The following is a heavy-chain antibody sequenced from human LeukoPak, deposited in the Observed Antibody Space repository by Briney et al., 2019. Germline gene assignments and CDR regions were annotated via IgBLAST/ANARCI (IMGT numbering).Heavy chain of an antibody. CDR2: ISISSYI. D-gene: IGHD6-13*01. V-gene: IGHV3-21*01. CDR3: ARVGGQQLVLSSYYFDY. Sequence: GGSLRLSCAASGFTFSSYSMNWVRQAPGKGLEWVSSISISSYIYYADSVKGRFTISRDNAKNSLYLQMNSLRAEDTAVYYCARVGGQQLVLSSYYFDYWGRGTLVTVSS. CDR1: GFTFSSYS. J-gene: IGHJ4*01.